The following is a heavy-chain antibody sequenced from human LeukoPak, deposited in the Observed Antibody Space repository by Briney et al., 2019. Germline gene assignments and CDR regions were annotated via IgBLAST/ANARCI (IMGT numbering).Heavy chain of an antibody. D-gene: IGHD2-15*01. CDR1: GGSISSSSYY. J-gene: IGHJ5*02. V-gene: IGHV4-39*07. CDR3: ARETNQLGYCSGGSCP. Sequence: SETLSLTSTVSGGSISSSSYYWGWIRQPPGKGLEWIGSIYYSGSTYYNPSLKSRVTISVDTSKNQFSLKLSSVTAADTAVYYCARETNQLGYCSGGSCPWGQGTLVTVSS. CDR2: IYYSGST.